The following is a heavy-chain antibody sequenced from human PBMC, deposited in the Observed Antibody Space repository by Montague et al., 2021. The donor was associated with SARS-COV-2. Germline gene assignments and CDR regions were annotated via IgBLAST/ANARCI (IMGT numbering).Heavy chain of an antibody. V-gene: IGHV4-39*01. CDR3: ARTNYDFWRGHQRGGAFDM. Sequence: SETLSLTCTVSGGSISSSDYYWGWIRQPPGKGLEWIGSLFYSVNTYYNPSLKSRVTISVDTSKNQFSLKLSSVTAADTAVYYCARTNYDFWRGHQRGGAFDMWGKGQWSPSLQ. CDR1: GGSISSSDYY. D-gene: IGHD3-3*01. J-gene: IGHJ3*02. CDR2: LFYSVNT.